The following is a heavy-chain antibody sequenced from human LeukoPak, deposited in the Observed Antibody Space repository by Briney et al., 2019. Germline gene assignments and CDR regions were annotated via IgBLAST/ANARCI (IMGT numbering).Heavy chain of an antibody. CDR2: IYTSGST. D-gene: IGHD3-10*01. V-gene: IGHV4-61*02. Sequence: PSETLSLTCTVSGYSISSGYYWSWIRQPAGKGLEGIGLIYTSGSTNYNPSLKSRVTISVDTSKNQFSLKLSSVTAADTAVYYCARGSGSGSYYNWFDPWGQGTLVTVSS. CDR1: GYSISSGYY. J-gene: IGHJ5*02. CDR3: ARGSGSGSYYNWFDP.